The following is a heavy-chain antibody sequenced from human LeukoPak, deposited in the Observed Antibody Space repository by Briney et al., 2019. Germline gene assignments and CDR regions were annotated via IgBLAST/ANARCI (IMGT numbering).Heavy chain of an antibody. CDR3: ARGAYYYED. CDR1: GFTFSSHS. V-gene: IGHV3-48*01. D-gene: IGHD3-22*01. Sequence: GGSLRLSCAASGFTFSSHSMNWARQAPGKGLEWVSYISSSSSIIYYADSVKGRFTISRDNAKNSLYLQMNSLRAEDTAVYYCARGAYYYEDWGQGTLVTVSS. J-gene: IGHJ4*02. CDR2: ISSSSSII.